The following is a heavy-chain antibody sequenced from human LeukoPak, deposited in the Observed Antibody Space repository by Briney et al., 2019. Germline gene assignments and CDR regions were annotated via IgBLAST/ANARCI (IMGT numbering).Heavy chain of an antibody. Sequence: ASVKVSCKASGYTFTGYYMHWVRQAPGQGLERMGWINPNSGGTNYAQKFQGRVTMTRDTSISTAYMELSRLRSDDTAVYYCAREYRTTVTTFDYWGQGTLVTVSS. CDR2: INPNSGGT. CDR3: AREYRTTVTTFDY. D-gene: IGHD4-17*01. J-gene: IGHJ4*02. V-gene: IGHV1-2*02. CDR1: GYTFTGYY.